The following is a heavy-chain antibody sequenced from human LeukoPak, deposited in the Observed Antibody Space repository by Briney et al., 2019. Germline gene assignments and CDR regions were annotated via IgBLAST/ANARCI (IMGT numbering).Heavy chain of an antibody. D-gene: IGHD6-13*01. CDR2: IYYSEDT. Sequence: PSETLSLTCSVSGGSISSSSKYWGWIRQPPGKGLEWIGSIYYSEDTYYNPSLRGRVTISVDTSKNQFSLKLTSVTAADTAVYYCARSSAAAGPTHNLFGPWGQGTLVTVPS. CDR1: GGSISSSSKY. CDR3: ARSSAAAGPTHNLFGP. V-gene: IGHV4-39*01. J-gene: IGHJ5*02.